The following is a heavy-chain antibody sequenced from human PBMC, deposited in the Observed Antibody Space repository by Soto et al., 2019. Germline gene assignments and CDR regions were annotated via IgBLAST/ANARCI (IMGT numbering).Heavy chain of an antibody. CDR1: GGSVSSGSYQ. J-gene: IGHJ6*02. CDR3: ARQGYDFWSGYYIDYYYYGMDV. Sequence: PLETLSLTCTVSGGSVSSGSYQWSWIRQSPGKGLEWIGYIYYTGSTNYNPSLKSRVTISVDTSKNQFSLKLSSVTAADTAVYYCARQGYDFWSGYYIDYYYYGMDVWGQGTTVTVSS. V-gene: IGHV4-61*01. D-gene: IGHD3-3*01. CDR2: IYYTGST.